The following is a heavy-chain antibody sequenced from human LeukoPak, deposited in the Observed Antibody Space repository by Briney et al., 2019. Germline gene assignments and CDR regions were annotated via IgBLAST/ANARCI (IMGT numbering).Heavy chain of an antibody. CDR1: GGSISSYY. V-gene: IGHV4-59*01. J-gene: IGHJ3*02. CDR3: ARTDYGDYAVAFDI. CDR2: IYYIGST. Sequence: SETLSLTCTVSGGSISSYYWSWIRQPPGKGLEWIGYIYYIGSTNYNHSLKSRVTISVDTSKNQFSLKLSSVTAADTAVYYCARTDYGDYAVAFDIWGQGTMVTVSS. D-gene: IGHD4-17*01.